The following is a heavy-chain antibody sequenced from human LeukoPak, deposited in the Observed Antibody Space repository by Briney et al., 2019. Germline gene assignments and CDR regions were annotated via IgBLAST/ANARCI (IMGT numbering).Heavy chain of an antibody. CDR1: GDSISSSNW. CDR3: ARKSGTFDY. J-gene: IGHJ4*02. V-gene: IGHV4-4*02. Sequence: PSETLSLTCAVSGDSISSSNWWSRVRQPPRKGLEWIGEIYHSGSTNYNPSLKSRVTISVDKSKNQLSLKLSSVTAADTAVYYCARKSGTFDYWGQGNLVTVSS. CDR2: IYHSGST.